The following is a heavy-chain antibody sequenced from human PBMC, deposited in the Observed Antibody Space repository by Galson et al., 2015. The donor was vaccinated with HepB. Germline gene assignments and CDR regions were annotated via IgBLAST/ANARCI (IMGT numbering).Heavy chain of an antibody. CDR2: INGGGTT. J-gene: IGHJ4*02. CDR1: GFTVSLNY. V-gene: IGHV3-66*02. D-gene: IGHD3-3*01. Sequence: SLRLSCAVSGFTVSLNYMSWVRQAPGKRLEWVAAINGGGTTNYADSVKGRFTISRDHFKNTLYLQMNSLRVEDTALYYCAKLEVGDFRGGSDSFDYWGQGILVTVSS. CDR3: AKLEVGDFRGGSDSFDY.